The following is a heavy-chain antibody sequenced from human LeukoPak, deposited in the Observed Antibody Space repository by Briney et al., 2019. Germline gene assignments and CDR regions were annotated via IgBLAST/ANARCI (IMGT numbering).Heavy chain of an antibody. CDR2: MNPNSGNT. D-gene: IGHD5-12*01. V-gene: IGHV1-8*01. CDR1: GYTFTSYD. Sequence: ASVKVSCKASGYTFTSYDINWVRQATGQGLEWMGWMNPNSGNTGYAQKFQGRVTMTRNTSISTAYMELSSLRSEDTAVYYCARGGKWLRLRDYYYMDVWGTGTTVTVSS. J-gene: IGHJ6*03. CDR3: ARGGKWLRLRDYYYMDV.